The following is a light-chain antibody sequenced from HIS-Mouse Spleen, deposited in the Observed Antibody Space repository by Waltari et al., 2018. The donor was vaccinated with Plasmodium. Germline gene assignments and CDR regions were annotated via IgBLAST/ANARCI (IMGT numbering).Light chain of an antibody. Sequence: EIVMTQSPATLSVSPGERATLSCRASQSVSSNLAWYQQKPGQAHRLIIYGASTRATVIPARFSGSGSVTEFTLTISSLQSEDFAVYYCQQYNNWSFTFGPGTKVDIK. V-gene: IGKV3-15*01. J-gene: IGKJ3*01. CDR3: QQYNNWSFT. CDR1: QSVSSN. CDR2: GAS.